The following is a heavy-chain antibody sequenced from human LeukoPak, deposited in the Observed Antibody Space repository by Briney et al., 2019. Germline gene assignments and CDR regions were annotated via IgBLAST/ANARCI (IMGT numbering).Heavy chain of an antibody. CDR1: GGSISSYY. V-gene: IGHV4-59*12. D-gene: IGHD5-24*01. Sequence: PSETLSLTCTVSGGSISSYYWSWIRQPPGKGLEWIGYIYHSGSTYYNPSLKSRVTISVDRSKNQFSLKLSSVTAADTAVYYCARMGRTERFLDYWGQGTLVTVSS. J-gene: IGHJ4*02. CDR2: IYHSGST. CDR3: ARMGRTERFLDY.